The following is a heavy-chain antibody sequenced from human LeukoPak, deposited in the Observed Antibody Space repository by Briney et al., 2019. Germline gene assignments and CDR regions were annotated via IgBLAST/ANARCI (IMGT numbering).Heavy chain of an antibody. CDR1: GSISGSYW. J-gene: IGHJ4*02. V-gene: IGHV3-7*01. D-gene: IGHD5-24*01. Sequence: GGSLTPSCAVAGSISGSYWISWVSLPPGKGREWVANINGGVSETRHADSVTGRLTISRDNAQNSAHLQRNRLIAEDPAVYQCARDEYRSRWLHSWGQGTMVTVTS. CDR3: ARDEYRSRWLHS. CDR2: INGGVSET.